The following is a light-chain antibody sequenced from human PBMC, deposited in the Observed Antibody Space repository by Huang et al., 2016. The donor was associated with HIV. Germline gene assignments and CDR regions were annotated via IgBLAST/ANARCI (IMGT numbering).Light chain of an antibody. CDR3: QQSYNSWT. Sequence: DIQMTQSPSSLSASVGDRVTVTCRASQSIGNYLNWYQQKPGKAPKLLIYGASSLQSGVPSRFSGSGAGTVCILSINSLQPEDFATYYCQQSYNSWTFGQGTKVDIK. CDR2: GAS. CDR1: QSIGNY. V-gene: IGKV1-39*01. J-gene: IGKJ1*01.